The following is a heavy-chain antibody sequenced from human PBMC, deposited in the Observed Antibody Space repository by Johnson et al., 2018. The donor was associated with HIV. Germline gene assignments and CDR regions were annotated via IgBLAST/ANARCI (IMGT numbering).Heavy chain of an antibody. CDR2: IGYSASYT. J-gene: IGHJ3*02. Sequence: VQLVESGGGVVQPGRSLRLSCAASGFTFSNYAMNWVRQAPGKGLEWVSSIGYSASYTYYADSVKGRFTISRDNSKNTLYLQMNSLRAEDTAVYYCAKDREWLVPTPLDAFDIWGQGTMVTVSS. CDR3: AKDREWLVPTPLDAFDI. CDR1: GFTFSNYA. D-gene: IGHD6-19*01. V-gene: IGHV3-23*04.